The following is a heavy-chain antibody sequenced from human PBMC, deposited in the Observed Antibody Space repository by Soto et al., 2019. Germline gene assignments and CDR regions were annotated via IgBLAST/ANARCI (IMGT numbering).Heavy chain of an antibody. V-gene: IGHV1-69*01. D-gene: IGHD3-22*01. Sequence: QVQLVQSGAEVKKPGSSVKVSCKASGGTFSSYAISWVRQAPGQGLEWMGGIIPIFGTANYAQKFQGRVTITGEESTSTAYMELSSLRSEDTAVYYCARAPVTMIASHWGDAFDIWGQGTMVTVSS. J-gene: IGHJ3*02. CDR3: ARAPVTMIASHWGDAFDI. CDR1: GGTFSSYA. CDR2: IIPIFGTA.